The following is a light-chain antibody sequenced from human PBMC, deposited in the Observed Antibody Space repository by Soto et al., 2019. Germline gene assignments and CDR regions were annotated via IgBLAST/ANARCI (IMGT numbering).Light chain of an antibody. CDR3: QQYGSSPIT. CDR2: GAS. J-gene: IGKJ5*01. CDR1: QSVSSSY. V-gene: IGKV3-20*01. Sequence: EIVLTHSPCTLALSPVERATLSCSASQSVSSSYLAWYQQKPGQAPRLLIYGASSRATGIPDRFSGSGSGTDFTLTISRLEPEDFAVYYCQQYGSSPITFGQGTRLEIK.